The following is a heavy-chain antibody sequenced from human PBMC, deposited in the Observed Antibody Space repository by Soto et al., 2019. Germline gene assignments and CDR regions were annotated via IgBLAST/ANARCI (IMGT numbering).Heavy chain of an antibody. CDR1: GYTFTSYY. V-gene: IGHV1-46*01. CDR2: INPSGGST. J-gene: IGHJ6*02. CDR3: ARDHEWERWIQSSYYYGMDV. Sequence: ASVKVSCKASGYTFTSYYMHWVRQAPGQGLEWMGIINPSGGSTSYAQKFQGRVTMTRDTSTSTVYMELSSLRSEDTAVYYCARDHEWERWIQSSYYYGMDVWGQGTTVTVSS. D-gene: IGHD5-18*01.